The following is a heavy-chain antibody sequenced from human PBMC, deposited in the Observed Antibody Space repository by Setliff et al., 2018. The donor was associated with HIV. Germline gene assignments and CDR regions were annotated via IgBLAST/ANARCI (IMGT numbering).Heavy chain of an antibody. CDR2: IYTTGST. Sequence: PSETLSLTCNVSGGSIRSGSYFWSWIRQPAGKGLEWIGHIYTTGSTNYNPSFNNRVAISIDTSKNQLSLKVRFVTAADTAVYYCATGENYFGSGSPSVHYYMDVWGKGTTVTSP. CDR3: ATGENYFGSGSPSVHYYMDV. D-gene: IGHD3-10*01. J-gene: IGHJ6*03. CDR1: GGSIRSGSYF. V-gene: IGHV4-61*09.